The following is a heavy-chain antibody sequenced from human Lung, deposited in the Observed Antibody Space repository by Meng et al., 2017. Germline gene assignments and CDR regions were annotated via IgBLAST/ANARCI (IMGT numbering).Heavy chain of an antibody. J-gene: IGHJ4*02. V-gene: IGHV4-34*01. Sequence: QVKLKQGGEGLLKPSETLSLTCVVSGGSFSDYYWSWIRQPPGKGLEWIGEINHSGSTNYNPSLESRATISVDTSQNNLSLKLSSVTAADSAVYYCARGPTTMAHDFDYWGQGTLVTVSS. CDR2: INHSGST. CDR3: ARGPTTMAHDFDY. D-gene: IGHD4-11*01. CDR1: GGSFSDYY.